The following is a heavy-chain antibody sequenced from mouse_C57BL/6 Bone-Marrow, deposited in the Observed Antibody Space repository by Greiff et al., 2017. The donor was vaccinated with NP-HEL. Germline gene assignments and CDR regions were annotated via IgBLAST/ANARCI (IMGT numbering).Heavy chain of an antibody. CDR1: GYTFTSYG. CDR2: IYPRSGNT. V-gene: IGHV1-81*01. D-gene: IGHD2-1*01. CDR3: ARSIYYGNYKAY. Sequence: VQLQQSGAELARPGASVKLSCKASGYTFTSYGISWVKQRTGQGLEWIGEIYPRSGNTYYNEKFKGKATLTADKSSSTAYMELRSLTSEDSAVYFCARSIYYGNYKAYWGQGTLVTVSA. J-gene: IGHJ3*01.